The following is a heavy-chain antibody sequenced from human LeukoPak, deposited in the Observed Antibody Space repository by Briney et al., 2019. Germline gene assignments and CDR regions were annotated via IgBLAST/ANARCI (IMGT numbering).Heavy chain of an antibody. CDR3: ARGSRISGLPDLDF. CDR2: INPNSCGT. CDR1: GYTFTGYF. V-gene: IGHV1-2*02. J-gene: IGHJ4*02. Sequence: ASVKVSCKASGYTFTGYFIHWVRQAPGQGLEWMGWINPNSCGTHYAQNFQGRVTMTRDTSINTAYMELSSLISDDTAVFYCARGSRISGLPDLDFWGQGTLVTVSS. D-gene: IGHD1-20*01.